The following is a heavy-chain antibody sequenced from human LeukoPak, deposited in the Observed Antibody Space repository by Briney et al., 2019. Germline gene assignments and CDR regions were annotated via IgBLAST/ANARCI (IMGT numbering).Heavy chain of an antibody. Sequence: PSETLSLTCTVSGGSISSSYWTWIRQPAGKALEWIGRIYSGGNTNHNPSLESRVTMSVDTSKNQFSLKLTSLTAADTAVYYCARAHTSSCNGSPYPFFLDLCGQGTLVTVSS. CDR1: GGSISSSY. J-gene: IGHJ4*02. D-gene: IGHD1-26*01. CDR3: ARAHTSSCNGSPYPFFLDL. V-gene: IGHV4-4*07. CDR2: IYSGGNT.